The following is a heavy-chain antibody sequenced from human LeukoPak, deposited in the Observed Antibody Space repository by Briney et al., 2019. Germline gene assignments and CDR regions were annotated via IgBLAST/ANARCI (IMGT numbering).Heavy chain of an antibody. D-gene: IGHD6-13*01. CDR2: IKQDGSEK. J-gene: IGHJ6*03. CDR3: ARDVLDSSSWYVGYYYYYMDV. V-gene: IGHV3-7*01. Sequence: GGSLRLSCAASGFTFSSYWMSWVRQAPGKGLEWVANIKQDGSEKCYVDSVKGRFTISRDNAKNSLYLQMNSLRAEDTAVYYCARDVLDSSSWYVGYYYYYMDVWGKGTTVTVSS. CDR1: GFTFSSYW.